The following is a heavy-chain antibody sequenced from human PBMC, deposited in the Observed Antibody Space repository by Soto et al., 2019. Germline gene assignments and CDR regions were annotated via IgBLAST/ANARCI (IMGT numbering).Heavy chain of an antibody. D-gene: IGHD2-15*01. CDR2: ISGSGGST. J-gene: IGHJ4*02. CDR1: GFTFSSYA. Sequence: GGSLRLSCAASGFTFSSYAMSWVRQAPGKGLEWVSAISGSGGSTYYADSVKGRFTISRDNSKNTLYLQMNSLRAEDMAVYYCAKDPVVVVAATFDYWGQGTLVTVSS. CDR3: AKDPVVVVAATFDY. V-gene: IGHV3-23*01.